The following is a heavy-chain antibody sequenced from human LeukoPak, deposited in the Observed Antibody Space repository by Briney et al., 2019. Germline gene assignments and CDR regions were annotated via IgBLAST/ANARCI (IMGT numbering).Heavy chain of an antibody. CDR1: GGSFSGYY. Sequence: SETLSLTCAVYGGSFSGYYWSWIRQPPGKGLEWIGEINHSGSTNYNPSLKSRVTMSVDTSKNQFSLKLSSVTAADTAVYYCARGLTDMSIVGASSAQYYFDYWGQGTLVTVPS. CDR2: INHSGST. V-gene: IGHV4-34*01. J-gene: IGHJ4*02. CDR3: ARGLTDMSIVGASSAQYYFDY. D-gene: IGHD1-26*01.